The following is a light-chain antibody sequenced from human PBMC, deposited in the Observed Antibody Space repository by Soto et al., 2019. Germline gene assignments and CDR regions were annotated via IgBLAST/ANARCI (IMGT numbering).Light chain of an antibody. CDR1: SSDIGGYEY. Sequence: QSVLTQPASVSGSPGQSITISCTGTSSDIGGYEYVSWYQQHPGKAPKLMIYDVSKRPSGVPDRFSGSKSGNTASLTISGLQAEDEADYYCCSYAGSYTSRVFGGGTKLTVL. J-gene: IGLJ2*01. CDR2: DVS. CDR3: CSYAGSYTSRV. V-gene: IGLV2-11*01.